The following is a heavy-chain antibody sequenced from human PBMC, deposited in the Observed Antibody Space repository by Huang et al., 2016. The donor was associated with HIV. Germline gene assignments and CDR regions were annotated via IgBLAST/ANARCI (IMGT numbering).Heavy chain of an antibody. D-gene: IGHD3-3*01. J-gene: IGHJ4*02. CDR1: GFTFGSFG. Sequence: QVQLVESGGGVVQPGGSLGLSCTASGFTFGSFGMHWVRQGPGKGLEWVAFIRYDGNNYYYADSVRGRFTISRDNSKDTLYLQMNRLRPDDSAVYYCAKDLTYTFGRHFDYWGRGTLVTVSS. CDR2: IRYDGNNY. CDR3: AKDLTYTFGRHFDY. V-gene: IGHV3-30*02.